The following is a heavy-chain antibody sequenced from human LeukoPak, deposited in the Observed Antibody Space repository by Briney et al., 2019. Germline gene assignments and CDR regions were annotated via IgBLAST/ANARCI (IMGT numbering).Heavy chain of an antibody. J-gene: IGHJ6*03. Sequence: ASVKVSCKASGYTLTSYDINWVRQATGQGLEWMGWMNPNSGNTGYAQKFQGRVTMTRNTSISTAYMEPSSLRSEDTAVYYCARGSSGWFNYYYYMDVWGKGTTVTVSS. CDR1: GYTLTSYD. D-gene: IGHD6-19*01. V-gene: IGHV1-8*01. CDR3: ARGSSGWFNYYYYMDV. CDR2: MNPNSGNT.